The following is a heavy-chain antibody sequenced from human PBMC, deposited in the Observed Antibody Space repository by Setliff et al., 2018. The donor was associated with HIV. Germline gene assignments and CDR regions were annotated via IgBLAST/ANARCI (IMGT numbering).Heavy chain of an antibody. CDR2: TYSSGST. CDR1: GGSISSDTYH. J-gene: IGHJ4*02. CDR3: AAASSWDPLLDY. D-gene: IGHD6-13*01. Sequence: PSETLSLTCTVSGGSISSDTYHYSWIRQPAGKGLEWIGQTYSSGSTKCNPSLKSRVTISVDTSMDQFSLKLNSVTAADTAVYYCAAASSWDPLLDYWGQGTLVTVSS. V-gene: IGHV4-61*09.